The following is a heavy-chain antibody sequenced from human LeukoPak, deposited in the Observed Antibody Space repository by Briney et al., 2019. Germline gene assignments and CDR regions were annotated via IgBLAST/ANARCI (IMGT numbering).Heavy chain of an antibody. Sequence: GGTLRLFCAASGFTFSSYEMNWVRQPPAKGLEWVSYISSSGSNIYYADSVKGRFTISRDNSKNTLYLQMNSLRAEDTAVYYCVKNMGSSGYDLIYYWGQGTLVTVSS. D-gene: IGHD5-12*01. V-gene: IGHV3-48*03. CDR2: ISSSGSNI. J-gene: IGHJ4*02. CDR1: GFTFSSYE. CDR3: VKNMGSSGYDLIYY.